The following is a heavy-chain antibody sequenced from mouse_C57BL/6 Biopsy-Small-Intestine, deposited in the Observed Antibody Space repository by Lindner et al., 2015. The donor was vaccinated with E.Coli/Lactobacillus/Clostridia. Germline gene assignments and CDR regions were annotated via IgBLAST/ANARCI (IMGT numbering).Heavy chain of an antibody. J-gene: IGHJ1*03. V-gene: IGHV1-9*01. CDR1: GYTFTGYW. Sequence: VQLQESGAELVKYGASVKLSCKATGYTFTGYWIEWVQQRPGHGLEWIGEILPGSDSPNYNEKFKGKATFATETSSNTVNMQLSSLTTEDSAIYYCARRWGWYFDVWGTGTTVTVSS. CDR2: ILPGSDSP. CDR3: ARRWGWYFDV. D-gene: IGHD2-3*01.